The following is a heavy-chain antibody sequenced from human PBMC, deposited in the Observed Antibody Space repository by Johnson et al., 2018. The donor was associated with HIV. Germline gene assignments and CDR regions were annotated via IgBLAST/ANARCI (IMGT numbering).Heavy chain of an antibody. CDR2: ISDDGNDI. Sequence: EQLVESGGDLVQPGGSLRLSCVGSGFTFSTNWMHWVRQAPGKGLAWVARISDDGNDISYADSVKGRFTISRDNSKNTLYLQMNSLRAEDTAVYYCAKAGAVAGPGIDAFDIWGQGTMVTVSS. CDR3: AKAGAVAGPGIDAFDI. D-gene: IGHD6-19*01. CDR1: GFTFSTNW. V-gene: IGHV3-74*03. J-gene: IGHJ3*02.